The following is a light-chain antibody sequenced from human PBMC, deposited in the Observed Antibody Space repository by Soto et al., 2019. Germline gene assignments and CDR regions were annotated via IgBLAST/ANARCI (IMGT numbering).Light chain of an antibody. J-gene: IGLJ3*02. V-gene: IGLV1-40*01. Sequence: QSALTQPPSVSGAPGQRVTISCTGSSSNIGADYDLHWYQQLPGTAPKLLIYGNSNRPSGVPDRFSGSKSGTSASLAITGLQAEDEADYYCQSYDSSLSAVVFGGGTKLTVL. CDR3: QSYDSSLSAVV. CDR2: GNS. CDR1: SSNIGADYD.